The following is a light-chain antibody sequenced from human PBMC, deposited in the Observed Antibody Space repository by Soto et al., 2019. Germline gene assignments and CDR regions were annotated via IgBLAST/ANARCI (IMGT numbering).Light chain of an antibody. CDR1: QRGSNSY. Sequence: LSPSLGTLSLSTGGSATLSCSARQRGSNSYLDWYQQKPGEAPKLLIYGASSRATGIPSRFSGSGSGTDFTLTISSLEPEDFAAYYCQQNYSSSWKFGQGTKVDIK. CDR2: GAS. J-gene: IGKJ1*01. CDR3: QQNYSSSWK. V-gene: IGKV3-20*01.